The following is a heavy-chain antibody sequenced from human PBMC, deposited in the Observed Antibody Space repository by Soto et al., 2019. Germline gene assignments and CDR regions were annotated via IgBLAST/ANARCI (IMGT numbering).Heavy chain of an antibody. CDR1: GYNFIDDF. CDR2: INPNSGAT. V-gene: IGHV1-2*02. D-gene: IGHD3-16*02. Sequence: ASVKVSCKASGYNFIDDFMHWVRQAPGQGLEWMGWINPNSGATDYAQKFQGRVTMTRDTSISTAYMELNGLMSDDTAVYYCARDPGGAGPIRYIWFDPWGQGALVTVSS. J-gene: IGHJ5*02. CDR3: ARDPGGAGPIRYIWFDP.